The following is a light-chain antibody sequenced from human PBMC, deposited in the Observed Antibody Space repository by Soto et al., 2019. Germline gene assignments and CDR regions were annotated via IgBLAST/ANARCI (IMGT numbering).Light chain of an antibody. CDR1: QSVSIK. J-gene: IGKJ2*01. Sequence: ETVMTQSPVTLSAYPGDRVTVSCRASQSVSIKVAWYQQKPGQAPRLLIYDTSTRAPGLPVRFSGSGSGTEFTLSISSLQSEDFATYYCQQYYDWPRTFGQGTKLEIK. CDR2: DTS. CDR3: QQYYDWPRT. V-gene: IGKV3-15*01.